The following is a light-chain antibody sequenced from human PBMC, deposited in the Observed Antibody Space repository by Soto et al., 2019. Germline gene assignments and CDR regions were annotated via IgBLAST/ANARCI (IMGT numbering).Light chain of an antibody. CDR3: SSYAGSNTWV. V-gene: IGLV2-14*01. CDR2: EVS. CDR1: SNDVGGYNY. J-gene: IGLJ3*02. Sequence: QSALTQPASVSGSPGQSITISCTGTSNDVGGYNYVSWYQQHPGKAPKLIIYEVSNRPSGVSDRFSGSKSGNTASLTISGLQAEDESHYYCSSYAGSNTWVFGGGTKLTVL.